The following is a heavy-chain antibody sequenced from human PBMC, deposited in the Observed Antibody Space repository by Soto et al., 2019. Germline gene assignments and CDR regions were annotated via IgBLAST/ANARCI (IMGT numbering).Heavy chain of an antibody. J-gene: IGHJ4*02. D-gene: IGHD2-21*01. CDR1: GFIFSNVW. V-gene: IGHV3-15*07. Sequence: LRLSCGASGFIFSNVWMNWVRQAPGKGLEWVGRIKSKIDGGTTDYATPVEGRFSISRDDSENTLYLQLDSLKAEDTAIYYCSASYSYWGQGTQVTVSS. CDR2: IKSKIDGGTT. CDR3: SASYSY.